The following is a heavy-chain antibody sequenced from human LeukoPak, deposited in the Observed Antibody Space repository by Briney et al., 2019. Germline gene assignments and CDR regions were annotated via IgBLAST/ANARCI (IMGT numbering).Heavy chain of an antibody. CDR1: GVTFRSDT. CDR3: ASGTPDYGALTFDP. D-gene: IGHD4-17*01. Sequence: GGSLRLSCAASGVTFRSDTLNWVRQAPGKGLEWVSSISSGSTYMYYADSVKGRFTISRGNAKNSLYLQMNGLRAEDTAVYYCASGTPDYGALTFDPWGQGTLVTVSS. CDR2: ISSGSTYM. V-gene: IGHV3-21*01. J-gene: IGHJ5*02.